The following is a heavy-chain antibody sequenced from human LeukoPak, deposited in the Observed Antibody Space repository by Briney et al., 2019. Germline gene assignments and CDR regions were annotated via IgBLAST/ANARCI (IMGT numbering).Heavy chain of an antibody. CDR1: GYSFTSYW. Sequence: GESLKISCKGSGYSFTSYWIGWVRQMPGKGLEWMGIIYPGDSDTRYSPSFQGQVTISADKSISTAYLQWSSLKASDTAMYYCARHVTYGSGSRNHYYYYGMDVWGQGTTVTVSS. D-gene: IGHD3-10*01. CDR2: IYPGDSDT. V-gene: IGHV5-51*01. CDR3: ARHVTYGSGSRNHYYYYGMDV. J-gene: IGHJ6*02.